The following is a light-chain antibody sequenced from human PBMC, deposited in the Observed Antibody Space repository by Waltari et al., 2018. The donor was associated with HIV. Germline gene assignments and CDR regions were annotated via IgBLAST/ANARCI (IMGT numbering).Light chain of an antibody. V-gene: IGLV1-47*02. Sequence: QSVLTQPPSASGTPGQRVTISCSGSSSNLGSNSVYWYQHLPGTTPKLLIYSDTQRPSSVPDRFSGSKSGTSASLAISGLRSEDEADYYCAAWDDSLSPHVVFGAGTKLTVL. CDR3: AAWDDSLSPHVV. CDR1: SSNLGSNS. J-gene: IGLJ2*01. CDR2: SDT.